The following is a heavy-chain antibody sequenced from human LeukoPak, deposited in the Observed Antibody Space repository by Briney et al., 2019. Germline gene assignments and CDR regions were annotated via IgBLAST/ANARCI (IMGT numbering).Heavy chain of an antibody. CDR1: GFTFSSYS. D-gene: IGHD1-26*01. J-gene: IGHJ4*02. Sequence: GGSLRLSCAASGFTFSSYSMNWVRQAPGKGLEWVSSISSSSSYIYYADSVKGRFTISRDNAKNSLYLQMNSLRAEDTAVYYCATLSGSYWAVDYWGQGTLVTVSS. CDR3: ATLSGSYWAVDY. CDR2: ISSSSSYI. V-gene: IGHV3-21*01.